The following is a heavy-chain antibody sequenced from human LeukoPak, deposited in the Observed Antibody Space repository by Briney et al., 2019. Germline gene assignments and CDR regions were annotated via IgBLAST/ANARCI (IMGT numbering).Heavy chain of an antibody. D-gene: IGHD6-19*01. Sequence: GGSLRLSCAASGFTFSNAGMNWARQGPGTGLEWVGRIRPKIEGGTADYAAPVKGRFIISRDDSKNTLYLQMNSLKIEDTAMYYCTHYSSGWYLGQGTLVTVSS. CDR3: THYSSGWY. CDR2: IRPKIEGGTA. CDR1: GFTFSNAG. J-gene: IGHJ4*02. V-gene: IGHV3-15*01.